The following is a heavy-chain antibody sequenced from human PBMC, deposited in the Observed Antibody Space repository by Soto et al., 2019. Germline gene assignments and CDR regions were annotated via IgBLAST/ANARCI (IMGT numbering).Heavy chain of an antibody. CDR1: GGSITSFY. CDR3: ARDGGYCSGGSCYSHYYYAMDV. V-gene: IGHV4-4*07. Sequence: SETLSLTCTVSGGSITSFYWSWIRQPAGKGLEWIGRIYTSENTNYNPSLKSRVTMSVDTSKNQFSLNLNSVTAADTAVYYCARDGGYCSGGSCYSHYYYAMDVWGQGTTVTVSS. J-gene: IGHJ6*02. D-gene: IGHD2-15*01. CDR2: IYTSENT.